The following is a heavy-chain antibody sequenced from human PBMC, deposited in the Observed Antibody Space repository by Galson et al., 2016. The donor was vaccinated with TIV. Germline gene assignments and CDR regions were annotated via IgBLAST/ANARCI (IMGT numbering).Heavy chain of an antibody. V-gene: IGHV3-23*01. CDR3: AKVPRIVLVIGDPYFLDY. CDR2: VSAGGGTT. Sequence: SLRLSCAAAGFTFSSHGMSWVRQAPGKGLEWVSGVSAGGGTTHYADSVKGRFTISRDNSRNTLYLQMNSLRAEDTAVYYCAKVPRIVLVIGDPYFLDYWGQGTLVTVSS. J-gene: IGHJ4*02. D-gene: IGHD3-22*01. CDR1: GFTFSSHG.